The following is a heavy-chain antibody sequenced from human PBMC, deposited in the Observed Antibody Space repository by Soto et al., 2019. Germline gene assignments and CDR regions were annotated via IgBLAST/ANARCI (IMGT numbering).Heavy chain of an antibody. Sequence: SETLSLTCTVSGGSISSSSYYWGWIRQPPGKRLEWIGRIFYSGTTNYNPSLKSRVTISVDKSNNQFSLKLTSMTAADTAVYYCATLPPRIVVVMTDLPTWGQGTLVTVSS. J-gene: IGHJ5*02. D-gene: IGHD2-15*01. CDR3: ATLPPRIVVVMTDLPT. CDR1: GGSISSSSYY. V-gene: IGHV4-39*07. CDR2: IFYSGTT.